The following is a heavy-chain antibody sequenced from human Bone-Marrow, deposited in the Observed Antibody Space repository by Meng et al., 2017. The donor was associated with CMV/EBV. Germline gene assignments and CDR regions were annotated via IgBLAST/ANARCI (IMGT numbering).Heavy chain of an antibody. Sequence: SETLSLTCTVSGDSISGGNYYWGWIRQPPGKGLEWIGRIYYSGSTYYNPSLKSRVTISVDTSKNQFSLKLSSVTAADTAVYYCARDALWFPYDYWGQGTLVTVSS. D-gene: IGHD3-10*01. CDR1: GDSISGGNYY. CDR2: IYYSGST. V-gene: IGHV4-39*07. J-gene: IGHJ4*02. CDR3: ARDALWFPYDY.